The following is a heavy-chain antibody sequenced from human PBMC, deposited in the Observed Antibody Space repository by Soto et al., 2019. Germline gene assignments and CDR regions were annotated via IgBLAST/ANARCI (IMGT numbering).Heavy chain of an antibody. D-gene: IGHD3-9*01. V-gene: IGHV1-69*13. CDR3: ARQYDILTGYRKYYYYYGMDV. CDR1: GGTFSSYA. CDR2: IIPIFGTA. Sequence: SVKVSCKASGGTFSSYAISWVRQAPGQGLEWMGGIIPIFGTANYAQKFQGRVTITADESTSTAYMELSSPRSEDTAVYYCARQYDILTGYRKYYYYYGMDVWGQGTTVTVSS. J-gene: IGHJ6*02.